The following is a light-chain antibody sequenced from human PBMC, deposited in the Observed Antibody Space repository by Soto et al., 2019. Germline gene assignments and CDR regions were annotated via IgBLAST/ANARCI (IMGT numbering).Light chain of an antibody. CDR1: QSVSSY. Sequence: EIVLTQSPAILSLSPGERATLSCRASQSVSSYLAWYQQKPGQAPRLLIYDASNRATGIPARFSGSGSGTDFTLTISSLGPEDFAVYYCQQRSNWPKTFGQGTNVDIK. V-gene: IGKV3-11*01. CDR3: QQRSNWPKT. J-gene: IGKJ1*01. CDR2: DAS.